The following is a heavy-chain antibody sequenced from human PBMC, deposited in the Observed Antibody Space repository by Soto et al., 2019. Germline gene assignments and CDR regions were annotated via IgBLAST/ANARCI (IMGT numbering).Heavy chain of an antibody. J-gene: IGHJ4*02. CDR3: ARVGSSLGVRIPPEFDY. Sequence: PSETLSLTCAAYGGSFSGYYWSWIRQPPGKGLEWIGEINHSGSTNYNPSLKSRVTISVDTSKNQFSLKLSSVTAADTAVYYCARVGSSLGVRIPPEFDYWGQGTLVTV. CDR2: INHSGST. V-gene: IGHV4-34*01. CDR1: GGSFSGYY. D-gene: IGHD6-6*01.